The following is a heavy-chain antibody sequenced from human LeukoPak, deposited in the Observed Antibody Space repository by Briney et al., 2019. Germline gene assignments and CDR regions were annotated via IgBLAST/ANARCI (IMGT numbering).Heavy chain of an antibody. CDR3: ARAWLRLNPYFDY. Sequence: ASVKVSCKASGYTFTSYGLSWVRQAPGQGLEWMGWINPNSGGTNYAQKFQGRVTMTRDTSISTSYMELSRLRSDDTAVYYCARAWLRLNPYFDYWGQGTLVTVSS. D-gene: IGHD5-12*01. J-gene: IGHJ4*02. V-gene: IGHV1-2*02. CDR2: INPNSGGT. CDR1: GYTFTSYG.